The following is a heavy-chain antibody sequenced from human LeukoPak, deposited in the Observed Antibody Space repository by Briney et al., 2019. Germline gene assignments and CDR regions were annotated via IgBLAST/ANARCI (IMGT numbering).Heavy chain of an antibody. J-gene: IGHJ4*02. D-gene: IGHD2-2*01. V-gene: IGHV1-24*01. Sequence: ASVKVSCMVSGDTLTALSMHWVRQAPGKGLEWMGGFHPEDGETIYAQKFQGRVTMTEDTSTDTAYMEPSSLRSDDTAVYYCTTGKIYCSTTSCSDDYWGQGTLVIVSS. CDR3: TTGKIYCSTTSCSDDY. CDR1: GDTLTALS. CDR2: FHPEDGET.